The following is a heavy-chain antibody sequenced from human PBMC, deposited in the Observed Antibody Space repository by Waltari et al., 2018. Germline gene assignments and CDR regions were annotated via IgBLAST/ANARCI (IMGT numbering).Heavy chain of an antibody. J-gene: IGHJ4*02. Sequence: QVQLVESGGGLVQPGRSLRLSRAASGFPFRTYAMHWVRQAPGKGLEWVAVIASDGSNKYYADSVKGRFTISRDNPYSTLYLQMNSLRADDTAVYYCAKIDSYSTAYGYWGQGTLVTVSS. CDR2: IASDGSNK. D-gene: IGHD2-2*01. CDR1: GFPFRTYA. CDR3: AKIDSYSTAYGY. V-gene: IGHV3-30*18.